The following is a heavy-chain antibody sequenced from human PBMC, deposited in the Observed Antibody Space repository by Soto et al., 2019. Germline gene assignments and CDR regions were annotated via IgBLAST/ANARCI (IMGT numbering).Heavy chain of an antibody. CDR3: ARDGLRYFDSSGYYSGPPLDD. Sequence: PXEALPLLLAASGFYMSSAYFWGWIRQPPGNWLEWSGIIYHTVTTYYSPSLKSRATIFLDTSKNQFSLNLTSVTAADKAIYYCARDGLRYFDSSGYYSGPPLDDWGQGARVTVSS. CDR1: GFYMSSAYF. J-gene: IGHJ4*02. V-gene: IGHV4-38-2*02. CDR2: IYHTVTT. D-gene: IGHD3-22*01.